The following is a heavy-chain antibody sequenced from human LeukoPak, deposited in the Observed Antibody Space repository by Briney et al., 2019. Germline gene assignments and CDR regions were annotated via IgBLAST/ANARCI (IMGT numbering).Heavy chain of an antibody. CDR2: IIPIFGTA. CDR1: GYTFTSYG. J-gene: IGHJ4*02. CDR3: ARARLGYYDSSGYY. V-gene: IGHV1-69*13. D-gene: IGHD3-22*01. Sequence: SVKVSCKASGYTFTSYGISWVRQAPGQGLEWMGRIIPIFGTANYAQKFQGRVTITADESTSTAYMELSSLRSEDTAVYYCARARLGYYDSSGYYWGQGTLVTVSS.